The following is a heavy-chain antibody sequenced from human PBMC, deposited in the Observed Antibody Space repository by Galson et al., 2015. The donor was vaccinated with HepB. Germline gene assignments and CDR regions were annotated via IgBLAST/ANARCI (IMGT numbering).Heavy chain of an antibody. J-gene: IGHJ3*02. V-gene: IGHV3-23*01. CDR2: IGGSGGTT. CDR1: GFTLRSYV. Sequence: SLRLSCAASGFTLRSYVMSWVRQAPGKGLEWVPGIGGSGGTTYYADSVQGRFAITRDSSNNTLYLQMNSLSSADSAVYYCARTTSLRYDAFDIWGQGTMVTVSS. CDR3: ARTTSLRYDAFDI. D-gene: IGHD2-2*02.